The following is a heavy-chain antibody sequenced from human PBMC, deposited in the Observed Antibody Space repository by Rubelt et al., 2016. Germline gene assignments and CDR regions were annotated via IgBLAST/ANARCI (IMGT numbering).Heavy chain of an antibody. Sequence: GGGLVQPGRSLRLSCTASGFTFGDYAMSWFRQAPGKGLEWVGFIRSKAYGGTTEYAASVKGRFTISRDDSKSIAYLQMNSLKTEDTAVYYCSYDFWSGHTPRAFDIWGQGTMVTVSS. V-gene: IGHV3-49*03. J-gene: IGHJ3*02. CDR2: IRSKAYGGTT. D-gene: IGHD3-3*01. CDR3: SYDFWSGHTPRAFDI. CDR1: GFTFGDYA.